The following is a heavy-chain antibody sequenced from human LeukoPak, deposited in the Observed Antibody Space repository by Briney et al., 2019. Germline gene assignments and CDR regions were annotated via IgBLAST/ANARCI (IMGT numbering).Heavy chain of an antibody. CDR1: GFTFNNYA. D-gene: IGHD3-3*01. CDR2: ISRSGVTT. Sequence: GGSLRLSCAASGFTFNNYAMSWVRQAPGEGLEWVSGISRSGVTTYYGDSVKGRFTIFRDNSKNTLYLQVNSLRADDTAVYYCAKLFSRYWSGPEGWGQGTLVTVSS. V-gene: IGHV3-23*01. J-gene: IGHJ4*02. CDR3: AKLFSRYWSGPEG.